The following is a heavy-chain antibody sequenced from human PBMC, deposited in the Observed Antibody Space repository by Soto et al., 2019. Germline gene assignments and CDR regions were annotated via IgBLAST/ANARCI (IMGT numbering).Heavy chain of an antibody. J-gene: IGHJ6*02. CDR1: GFTFRSYG. D-gene: IGHD3-10*01. CDR3: ANGKDGVSYYYGMDV. CDR2: ISYDGREI. Sequence: QVQLVESGGGVVQPGRSLRLSCAASGFTFRSYGMHWVRQAPGKGLEWVAVISYDGREIHYVDSVKGRFTISRDNSKDTVYLQMNSLRGEDTAVYFCANGKDGVSYYYGMDVWGPGTTVAVSS. V-gene: IGHV3-30*18.